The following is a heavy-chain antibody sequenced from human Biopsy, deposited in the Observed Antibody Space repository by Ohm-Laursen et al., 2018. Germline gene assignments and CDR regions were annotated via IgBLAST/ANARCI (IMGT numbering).Heavy chain of an antibody. CDR3: ARAGTAINGNSLGFDP. CDR2: INHSGST. V-gene: IGHV4-34*01. J-gene: IGHJ5*02. CDR1: GKTFSDYH. D-gene: IGHD1-20*01. Sequence: SETLSLTCAVFGKTFSDYHWSWIRQPPGKGLEWIGEINHSGSTNYNPSLKSRVSISVDTSKNQFSLKLNYVTAADTAVYYCARAGTAINGNSLGFDPWGQGTLVTVSS.